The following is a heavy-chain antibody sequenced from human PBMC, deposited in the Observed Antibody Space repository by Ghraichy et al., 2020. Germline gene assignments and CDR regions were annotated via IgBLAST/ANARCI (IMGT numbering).Heavy chain of an antibody. V-gene: IGHV1-18*01. CDR2: ISAYNGNT. CDR3: ARGSVTLVGATTSFGLY. J-gene: IGHJ4*02. Sequence: ASVKVSCKASGYTFTSYGISWVRQAPGQGLEWMGWISAYNGNTNYAQKLQGRVTMTTDTSTSTAYMELRSLRSDDTAVYYCARGSVTLVGATTSFGLYWGQGTLVTVSS. D-gene: IGHD1-26*01. CDR1: GYTFTSYG.